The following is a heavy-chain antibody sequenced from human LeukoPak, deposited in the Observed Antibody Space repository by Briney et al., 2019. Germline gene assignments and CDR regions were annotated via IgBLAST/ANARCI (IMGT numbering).Heavy chain of an antibody. V-gene: IGHV3-33*01. CDR1: GFTFSSYG. J-gene: IGHJ4*02. CDR2: IWYDGSNK. D-gene: IGHD6-19*01. Sequence: PGRSLRLSCAASGFTFSSYGMHWVRQAPGKGLEWVAVIWYDGSNKYYADSVKGRFTISRDNSKNTLYLQMNSLRDDDTAVFYCATDRGWYFDYWGQGTLVTVSS. CDR3: ATDRGWYFDY.